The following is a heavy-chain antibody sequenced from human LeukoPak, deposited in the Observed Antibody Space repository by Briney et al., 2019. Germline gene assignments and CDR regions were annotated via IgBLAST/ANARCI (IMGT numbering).Heavy chain of an antibody. CDR2: IGAYNGDT. CDR1: GYTFTGFG. V-gene: IGHV1-18*01. J-gene: IGHJ3*02. CDR3: ARDYSSSGYDAFDI. D-gene: IGHD6-6*01. Sequence: GASVKVSCKASGYTFTGFGISWVRQAPGQGLEWMGWIGAYNGDTNYAQNLQGRVTMTTDTSTSTAYMELRSLRSDDTAVYYCARDYSSSGYDAFDIWGQGTMVTVSS.